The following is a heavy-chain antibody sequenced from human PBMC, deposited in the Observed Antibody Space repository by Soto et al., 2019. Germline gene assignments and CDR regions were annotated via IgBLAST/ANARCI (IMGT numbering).Heavy chain of an antibody. Sequence: EVQLVESGGGLVKPGGSLRLSCAASGFTFSSYSMNWVRQAPGKGLEWVSSISSSSSYIYYADSVKGRFTISRDNAKNSLYLQMNSLRAEDTAVYYCAREGDSSDIDYYMDVWGKGTTVTVSS. J-gene: IGHJ6*03. D-gene: IGHD2-15*01. CDR3: AREGDSSDIDYYMDV. CDR2: ISSSSSYI. V-gene: IGHV3-21*01. CDR1: GFTFSSYS.